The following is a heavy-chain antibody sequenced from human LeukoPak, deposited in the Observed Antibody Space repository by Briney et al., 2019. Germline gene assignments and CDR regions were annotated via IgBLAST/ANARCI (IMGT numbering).Heavy chain of an antibody. D-gene: IGHD3-3*01. CDR1: GYTFTGYY. CDR2: INPSGGST. V-gene: IGHV1-46*01. J-gene: IGHJ4*02. CDR3: ARGRRYDFWSGYSFDY. Sequence: ASVKVSCKASGYTFTGYYMHWVRQAPGQGLEWMGRINPSGGSTSYAQKFQGRVTMTRDTSTSTVYMELSSLRSEDTAVYYCARGRRYDFWSGYSFDYWGQGTLVTVSS.